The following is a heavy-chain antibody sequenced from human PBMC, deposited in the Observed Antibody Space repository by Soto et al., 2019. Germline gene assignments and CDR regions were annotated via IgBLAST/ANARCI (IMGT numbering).Heavy chain of an antibody. CDR2: IYYSGSI. CDR1: GGSINSRGYY. CDR3: ARQSESTGYFYGWFDP. D-gene: IGHD3-9*01. Sequence: QVQLQESGPGLVRPSQTLSLTCTVSGGSINSRGYYWTWIRQHPGKGLEWIGNIYYSGSIHFNPSLKSLLTMLVDTSENQFSLKLTSVTAADTAVYYCARQSESTGYFYGWFDPWGQGTLVTVSS. V-gene: IGHV4-31*01. J-gene: IGHJ5*02.